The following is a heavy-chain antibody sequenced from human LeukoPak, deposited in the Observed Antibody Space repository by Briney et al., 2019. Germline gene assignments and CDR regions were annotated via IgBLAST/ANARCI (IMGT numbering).Heavy chain of an antibody. D-gene: IGHD1-1*01. V-gene: IGHV3-13*01. CDR1: GFTFSDYD. CDR2: IGTAGDT. CDR3: VRVAKERVGGVYYFDY. Sequence: GGSLRLSCAASGFTFSDYDMHWVRQATGKGLEWVSAIGTAGDTYYTGSVKGRFTISRENAKNSLYLQMNSLGAGDTAVYYCVRVAKERVGGVYYFDYWGQGTPVTVSS. J-gene: IGHJ4*02.